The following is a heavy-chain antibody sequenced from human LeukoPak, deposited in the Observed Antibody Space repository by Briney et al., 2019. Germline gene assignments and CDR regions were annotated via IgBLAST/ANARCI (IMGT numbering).Heavy chain of an antibody. CDR2: INPFSGGT. D-gene: IGHD3-3*01. V-gene: IGHV1-2*04. J-gene: IGHJ4*02. Sequence: GASVKVSCKASGYSFTDYYIHWVRQAPGQGLEWMGWINPFSGGTKYAQKFQGWVTMTRDTSISTAYMELSRLRSDDTAVYYCAEEYDFWSGYYRWGQGTLVTVSS. CDR1: GYSFTDYY. CDR3: AEEYDFWSGYYR.